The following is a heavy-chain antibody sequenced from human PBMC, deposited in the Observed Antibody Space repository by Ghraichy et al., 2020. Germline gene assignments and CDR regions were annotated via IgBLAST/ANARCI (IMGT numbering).Heavy chain of an antibody. Sequence: SETLSLTCSVSGASLATHYWTWIRQPPGKGLDWIGYVYFRGTTDSNPSLTSRVTISADTSKHHFSLPVTSVTAADTAVYFCARGRDGYRRFDSWGQGTQVTVSS. CDR3: ARGRDGYRRFDS. V-gene: IGHV4-59*11. CDR1: GASLATHY. D-gene: IGHD5-24*01. CDR2: VYFRGTT. J-gene: IGHJ4*02.